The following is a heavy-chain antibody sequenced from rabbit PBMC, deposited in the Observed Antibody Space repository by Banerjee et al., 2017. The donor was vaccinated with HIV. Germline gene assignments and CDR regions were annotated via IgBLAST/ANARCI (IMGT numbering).Heavy chain of an antibody. Sequence: QSLEESGGGLVKPGASLTLTCTASGFTLSSYWMCWVRQAPGKGLEWIACIYTDFSASTYYASWAKGRFTISKTSSTTVTLQMTSLTAADTATYFCARYAGYSNYGDDDLWGQGTLVTVS. V-gene: IGHV1S40*01. J-gene: IGHJ3*01. CDR3: ARYAGYSNYGDDDL. CDR1: GFTLSSYW. D-gene: IGHD7-1*01. CDR2: IYTDFSAST.